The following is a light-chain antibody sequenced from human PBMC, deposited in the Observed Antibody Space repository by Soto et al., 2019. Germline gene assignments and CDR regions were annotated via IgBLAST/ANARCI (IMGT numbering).Light chain of an antibody. V-gene: IGKV3-15*01. CDR1: QSVNSN. J-gene: IGKJ4*01. CDR3: QQYNNWPLT. Sequence: EIVMTQSPATLSVSPGERATLSCRASQSVNSNLAWYQQKHGQAPRLLIYGASTRATGIPARFSGGGSGTEFTLTISSLQSEDFAVYYCQQYNNWPLTFGGGTKVEIK. CDR2: GAS.